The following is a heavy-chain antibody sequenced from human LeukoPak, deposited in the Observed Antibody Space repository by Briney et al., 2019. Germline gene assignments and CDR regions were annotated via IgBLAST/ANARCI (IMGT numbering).Heavy chain of an antibody. CDR2: ISSSSSYT. CDR1: GGSISSYY. V-gene: IGHV3-11*05. CDR3: ARVHSSTYLATDY. Sequence: LSLTCTVSGGSISSYYMSWIRQAPGKGLEWVSYISSSSSYTNYADSVKGRFTISRDNAKNSLYLQMDSLRAEDTAVYYCARVHSSTYLATDYWGQGTLVTVSS. J-gene: IGHJ4*02. D-gene: IGHD2-2*01.